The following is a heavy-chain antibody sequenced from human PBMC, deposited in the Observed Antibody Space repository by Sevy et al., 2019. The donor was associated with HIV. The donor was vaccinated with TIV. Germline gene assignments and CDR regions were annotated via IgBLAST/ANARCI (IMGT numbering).Heavy chain of an antibody. D-gene: IGHD2-21*02. J-gene: IGHJ1*01. Sequence: GESLKISCRGSGYRFTSYWIGWVRQMPGKGLECMGIIYPGDSDTRDSPTFQGQVTISADKSIVTAYLQWSSRKASDTAMYYCATAVATAIRDEYFHHWGQGTLVTVSS. CDR2: IYPGDSDT. CDR1: GYRFTSYW. V-gene: IGHV5-51*01. CDR3: ATAVATAIRDEYFHH.